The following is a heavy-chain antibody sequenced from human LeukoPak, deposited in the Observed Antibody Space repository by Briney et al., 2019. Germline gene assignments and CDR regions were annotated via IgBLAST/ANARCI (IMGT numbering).Heavy chain of an antibody. Sequence: GESLKISCKGSGYSFTSYWIGWVRQMPGKGLEWMGIIYPGDSDTRYSPSFQGQVTISADKSISTAYLQWSSLKASDTAMYYCARQARPLLWFGGKPAGTGQFDPWGQGTLVTVSS. J-gene: IGHJ5*02. CDR1: GYSFTSYW. V-gene: IGHV5-51*01. CDR2: IYPGDSDT. D-gene: IGHD3-10*01. CDR3: ARQARPLLWFGGKPAGTGQFDP.